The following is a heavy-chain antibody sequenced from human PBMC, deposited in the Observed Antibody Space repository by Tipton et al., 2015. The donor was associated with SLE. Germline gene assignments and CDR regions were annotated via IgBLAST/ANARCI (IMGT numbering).Heavy chain of an antibody. J-gene: IGHJ4*02. D-gene: IGHD3-10*01. CDR3: AAETRGYYGSGTYTWDY. CDR2: IAYGGNT. V-gene: IGHV4-59*11. Sequence: TLSLTCTVSGGPITSHYWSWIRQPPGKGLECIGYIAYGGNTNHNPSLKSRVTMSLDKSKNQISLKLSSVTAADTAVYYCAAETRGYYGSGTYTWDYWGQGTLVTVSS. CDR1: GGPITSHY.